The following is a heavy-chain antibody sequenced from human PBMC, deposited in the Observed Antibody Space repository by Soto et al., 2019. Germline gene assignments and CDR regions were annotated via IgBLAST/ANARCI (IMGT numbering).Heavy chain of an antibody. D-gene: IGHD2-21*02. J-gene: IGHJ5*02. V-gene: IGHV1-3*01. CDR3: ARVRTALVRVDP. CDR1: GYTITCCA. Sequence: ASVKVSCKASGYTITCCALHWVRQAPGQRPEWMGWVNAGDGDTKYSQNFQGRLTIIRDTSANTAYMELSRLISEDTAVYYCARVRTALVRVDPWGQGTLVTVSS. CDR2: VNAGDGDT.